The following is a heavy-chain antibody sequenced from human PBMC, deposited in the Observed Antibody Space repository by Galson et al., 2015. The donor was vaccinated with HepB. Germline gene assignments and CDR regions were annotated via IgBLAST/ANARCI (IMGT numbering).Heavy chain of an antibody. V-gene: IGHV3-66*01. CDR1: GFTVSSNY. CDR2: IYSGGST. D-gene: IGHD4-23*01. J-gene: IGHJ4*02. Sequence: SLRLSCAASGFTVSSNYMSWVRQAPGKGLEWVSVIYSGGSTYYADSVKGRFTISRDNSKNTLYLQMNSLRAEDTAVYYCARDHPYGGNSGFDYWGQGTLVTVSS. CDR3: ARDHPYGGNSGFDY.